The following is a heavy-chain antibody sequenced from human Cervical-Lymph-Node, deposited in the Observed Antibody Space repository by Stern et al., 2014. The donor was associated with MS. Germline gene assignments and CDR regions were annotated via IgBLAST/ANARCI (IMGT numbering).Heavy chain of an antibody. CDR2: MNPNSGNK. CDR1: GYTFTNYN. V-gene: IGHV1-8*01. D-gene: IGHD3-10*01. Sequence: QDQLVQSGAEVKKPGASVKVSCKASGYTFTNYNIDWVRQATGQGLAWMGWMNPNSGNKGYAQRFQGRVTMTRDTSTSTAYMELSSLKAEDTAVYYCARVRFYGSGIYYALGDGMDVWGQGTTVTVSS. J-gene: IGHJ6*02. CDR3: ARVRFYGSGIYYALGDGMDV.